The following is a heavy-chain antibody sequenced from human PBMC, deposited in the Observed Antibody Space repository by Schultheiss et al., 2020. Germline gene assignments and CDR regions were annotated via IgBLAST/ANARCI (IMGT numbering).Heavy chain of an antibody. CDR3: ARVGETMVRGATSYYFDY. CDR1: GGSISSYY. V-gene: IGHV4-59*08. J-gene: IGHJ4*02. D-gene: IGHD3-10*01. CDR2: IYYSGST. Sequence: SETLSLTCTVSGGSISSYYWSWIRQPPGKGLEWIGSIYYSGSTYYNPSLKRRVTISVDTSKNQFSLKLSSVTAADTAVYYCARVGETMVRGATSYYFDYWGQGTLVTVSS.